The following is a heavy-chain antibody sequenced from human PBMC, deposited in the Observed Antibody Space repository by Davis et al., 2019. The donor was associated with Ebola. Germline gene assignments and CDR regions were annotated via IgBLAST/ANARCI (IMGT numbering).Heavy chain of an antibody. J-gene: IGHJ4*02. CDR1: GFTFSSYA. V-gene: IGHV3-30-3*01. CDR2: ISYDGSNK. CDR3: ARAARYSSSWSSFDY. D-gene: IGHD6-13*01. Sequence: GESLKISCAASGFTFSSYAMHWVCQASGKGLELVAAISYDGSNKYYADSVKGRFTISRDNSKNTLYLQMNSLRAEDTAVYYCARAARYSSSWSSFDYWGQGTLVTVSS.